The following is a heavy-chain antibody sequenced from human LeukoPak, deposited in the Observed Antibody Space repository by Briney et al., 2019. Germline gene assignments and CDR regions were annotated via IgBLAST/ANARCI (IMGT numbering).Heavy chain of an antibody. J-gene: IGHJ5*02. CDR2: ISAYNGNT. CDR1: GYTFTSYG. D-gene: IGHD2-2*01. V-gene: IGHV1-18*01. Sequence: GASVKVSCKASGYTFTSYGISWVRQAPGQGLEWMGWISAYNGNTNYAQKLQGRVTMTTDTSTSTAYMELRSLRSDDTAVYYCARVYYCSSTSCTTEGWFDPWGQGTLVTVSS. CDR3: ARVYYCSSTSCTTEGWFDP.